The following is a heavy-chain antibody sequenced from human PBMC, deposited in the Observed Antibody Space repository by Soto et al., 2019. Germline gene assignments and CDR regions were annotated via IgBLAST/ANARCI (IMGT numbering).Heavy chain of an antibody. D-gene: IGHD4-17*01. CDR3: AHRGYGNYPRDNWFDP. CDR2: IYWNDDE. CDR1: GFSLRTSGRG. J-gene: IGHJ5*02. V-gene: IGHV2-5*01. Sequence: SGPTLVNPTQTLTLTCSFSGFSLRTSGRGVGWIRQPPGKALEWLALIYWNDDERYSPSLKNRLTITKDTSKNQVVLTMTNMDPVDTATYYCAHRGYGNYPRDNWFDPWGQGTLVTVYS.